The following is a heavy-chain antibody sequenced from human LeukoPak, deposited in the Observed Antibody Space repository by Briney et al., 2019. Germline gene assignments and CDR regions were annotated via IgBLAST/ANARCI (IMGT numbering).Heavy chain of an antibody. CDR1: GYSFTSYW. CDR3: ARRDTPMPTDAFDI. J-gene: IGHJ3*02. CDR2: IDPSDSYT. D-gene: IGHD5-18*01. V-gene: IGHV5-10-1*01. Sequence: GESLKISCQGSGYSFTSYWISWVRQMPGKGLEWMGRIDPSDSYTNYSPSFQAHVTISADKSISTAYLQWSSLKASDTAMYYCARRDTPMPTDAFDIWGQGTMITVSS.